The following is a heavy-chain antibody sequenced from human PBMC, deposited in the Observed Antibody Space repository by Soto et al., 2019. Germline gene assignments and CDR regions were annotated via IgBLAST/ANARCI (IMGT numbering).Heavy chain of an antibody. CDR2: IYPGDSDT. J-gene: IGHJ6*02. Sequence: GESLKISCKGSGYSFTSYWIGWVRQMPGKGLEWMGIIYPGDSDTRYSPSFQGQVTISADKSISTAYLQWSSLKASDTAMYYCATSAPIAAAGTVDYYGMDVWGQGTTVTVPS. V-gene: IGHV5-51*01. D-gene: IGHD6-13*01. CDR3: ATSAPIAAAGTVDYYGMDV. CDR1: GYSFTSYW.